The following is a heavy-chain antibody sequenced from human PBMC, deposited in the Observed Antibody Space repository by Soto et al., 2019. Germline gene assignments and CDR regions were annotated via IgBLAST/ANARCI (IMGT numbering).Heavy chain of an antibody. D-gene: IGHD4-17*01. CDR3: ATSYGDYGY. CDR2: IYPDDSDT. Sequence: GESLKISCQGSGYNFTSYCIGWVRQKAGKGLECMGIIYPDDSDTRYNPSFQGQVTISADKSISTAYLQWSTLKASDTAMYYCATSYGDYGYWGQGTLVTVSS. J-gene: IGHJ4*02. CDR1: GYNFTSYC. V-gene: IGHV5-51*01.